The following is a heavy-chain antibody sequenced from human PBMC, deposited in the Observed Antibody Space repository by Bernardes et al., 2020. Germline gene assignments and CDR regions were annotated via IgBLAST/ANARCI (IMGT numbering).Heavy chain of an antibody. J-gene: IGHJ4*02. D-gene: IGHD3-22*01. CDR3: TTHNYYDSSGYYY. V-gene: IGHV3-15*01. CDR2: IKSKTYGGTT. CDR1: GFTFTSAW. Sequence: GGYLRLSCAASGFTFTSAWMSWVRQAPGKGLEWVGLIKSKTYGGTTDFAAPVKGRFTISRDDSKNTLHLQMNSLKTEDTAVYYCTTHNYYDSSGYYYWGQGTLVTVSS.